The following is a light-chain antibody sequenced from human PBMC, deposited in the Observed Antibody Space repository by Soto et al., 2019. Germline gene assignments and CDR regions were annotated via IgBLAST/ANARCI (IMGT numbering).Light chain of an antibody. V-gene: IGKV1-39*01. J-gene: IGKJ1*01. CDR1: QQFTSY. CDR2: DGS. CDR3: QQSYGTPPT. Sequence: DIQMTQSPPSLFASIGDRVTIKCRASQQFTSYVNWHQQKDGKAPKLLISDGSTLQSGVPSRFSGSGSGTDFTLTIGGLQPEDFATYFCQQSYGTPPTFGQGTKVEVK.